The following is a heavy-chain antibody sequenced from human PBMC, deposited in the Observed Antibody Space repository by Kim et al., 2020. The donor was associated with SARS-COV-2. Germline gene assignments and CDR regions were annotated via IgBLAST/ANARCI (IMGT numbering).Heavy chain of an antibody. CDR3: ARGSITFGGVIVIVDY. Sequence: ASVKVSCKASGYTFTGYYMHWVRQAPGQGLEWMGRINPNSGGTNYAQKFQGRVTMTRDTSISTAYMELSRLRSDDTAVYYCARGSITFGGVIVIVDYWGQGTLVTVSS. V-gene: IGHV1-2*06. D-gene: IGHD3-16*02. CDR2: INPNSGGT. CDR1: GYTFTGYY. J-gene: IGHJ4*02.